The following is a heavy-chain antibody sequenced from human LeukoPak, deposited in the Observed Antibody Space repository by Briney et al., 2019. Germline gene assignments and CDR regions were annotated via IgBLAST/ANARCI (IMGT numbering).Heavy chain of an antibody. CDR2: INPDGSQK. D-gene: IGHD5-24*01. Sequence: PGGSLRLSCAASGFTFSISSYAMTWVRQAPGKGLEWVASINPDGSQKYYLDSVKGRFTISRDNTKNSLYLQMYSLGAEDTAVYYCARLLRTATTYDYWGQGTLVTVSS. CDR1: GFTFSISSYA. J-gene: IGHJ4*02. V-gene: IGHV3-7*01. CDR3: ARLLRTATTYDY.